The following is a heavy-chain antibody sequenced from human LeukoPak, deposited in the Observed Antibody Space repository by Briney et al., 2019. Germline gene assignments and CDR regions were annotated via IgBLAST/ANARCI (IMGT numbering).Heavy chain of an antibody. Sequence: GGSLRLSCAASGFTFSSHWMSWVRQAPGKGLEWVANIKQDGSEKYYVDSVKGRFTISRDNAKNSLYLQMNSLRAEDTAVYYCASGYYDFWSGYSHSYYFDYWGQGTLVTVSS. CDR3: ASGYYDFWSGYSHSYYFDY. V-gene: IGHV3-7*01. CDR1: GFTFSSHW. CDR2: IKQDGSEK. D-gene: IGHD3-3*01. J-gene: IGHJ4*02.